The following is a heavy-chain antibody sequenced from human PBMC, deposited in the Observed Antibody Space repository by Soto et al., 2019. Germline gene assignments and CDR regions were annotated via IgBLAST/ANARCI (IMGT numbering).Heavy chain of an antibody. J-gene: IGHJ4*02. D-gene: IGHD3-3*01. CDR2: IYYSGST. CDR3: AREIGRIYDFRGLDY. CDR1: GGSISSGGYY. Sequence: PSETLSLTCTVSGGSISSGGYYWSWIRQHPGKGLEWIGYIYYSGSTYYNPSLKSRVTISVDTSKNQFSLKLSSVTAADTAVYYCAREIGRIYDFRGLDYWGQGTLVTVSS. V-gene: IGHV4-31*03.